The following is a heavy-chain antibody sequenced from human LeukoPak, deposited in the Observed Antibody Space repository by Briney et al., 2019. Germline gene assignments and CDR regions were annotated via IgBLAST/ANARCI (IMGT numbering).Heavy chain of an antibody. CDR3: ARIVSGWYGDAFDI. CDR2: ISSSGSTI. D-gene: IGHD6-19*01. CDR1: GFTFSDYY. J-gene: IGHJ3*02. Sequence: GGSLRLSCAASGFTFSDYYMSWIRQAPGKGLEWVSYISSSGSTIYYADSAKGRFTISRDNAKNSLYLQMNSLRAEDTAVYYCARIVSGWYGDAFDIWGQGTMVTVSS. V-gene: IGHV3-11*04.